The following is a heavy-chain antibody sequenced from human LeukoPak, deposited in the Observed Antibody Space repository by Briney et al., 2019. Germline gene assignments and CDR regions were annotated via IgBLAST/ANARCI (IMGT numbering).Heavy chain of an antibody. CDR3: ARSPSIAATGNWFDP. CDR2: INHSGST. Sequence: SETLSLTCAVYGGSFSGCYWSWIRQPPGKGLEWIGEINHSGSTNYNPSLKSRVTISVDTSKNQFSLKLSSVTAADTAVYYCARSPSIAATGNWFDPWGQGTLVTVSS. J-gene: IGHJ5*02. D-gene: IGHD6-13*01. CDR1: GGSFSGCY. V-gene: IGHV4-34*01.